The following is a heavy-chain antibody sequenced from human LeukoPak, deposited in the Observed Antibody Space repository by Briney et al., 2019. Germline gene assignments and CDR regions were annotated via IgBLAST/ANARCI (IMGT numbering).Heavy chain of an antibody. CDR3: ARDNRGAFDI. V-gene: IGHV1-69*01. CDR2: IIPIFGTA. Sequence: ASVKVSCKASGGTFSSYAISWVRQAPGQGLEWMGGIIPIFGTANYAQKFQGRVTITADESTSTAYMELSSLRSEDTDVYYCARDNRGAFDIWGQGTMITVSS. J-gene: IGHJ3*02. CDR1: GGTFSSYA. D-gene: IGHD2/OR15-2a*01.